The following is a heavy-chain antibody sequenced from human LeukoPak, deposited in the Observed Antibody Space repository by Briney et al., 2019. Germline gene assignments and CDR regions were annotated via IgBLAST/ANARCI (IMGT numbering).Heavy chain of an antibody. CDR1: GHTFTSYY. CDR3: ARDRKQWPTDY. D-gene: IGHD6-19*01. CDR2: INPSGGST. V-gene: IGHV1-46*01. J-gene: IGHJ4*02. Sequence: GASVKVSCKASGHTFTSYYMHWVRQAPGQGLEWMGIINPSGGSTSYAQKFQGRVTMTRDTSTSTVYMELSSLRSEDTAVYYCARDRKQWPTDYWGQGTLVTVSS.